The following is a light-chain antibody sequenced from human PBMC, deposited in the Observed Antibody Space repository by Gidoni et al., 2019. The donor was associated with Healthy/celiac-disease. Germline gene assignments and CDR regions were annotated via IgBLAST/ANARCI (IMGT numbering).Light chain of an antibody. J-gene: IGLJ2*01. Sequence: QSVLTQPPSVSGAPGQRVTISWTGSSSNIGAGYDVHWYQQLPGTAPKLLIYGNSKRPSGVPDRFSGSKSGTSASLAITGLQAEDEADYYCQSYDSSLSGVVFGGGTKLTVL. CDR2: GNS. CDR3: QSYDSSLSGVV. V-gene: IGLV1-40*01. CDR1: SSNIGAGYD.